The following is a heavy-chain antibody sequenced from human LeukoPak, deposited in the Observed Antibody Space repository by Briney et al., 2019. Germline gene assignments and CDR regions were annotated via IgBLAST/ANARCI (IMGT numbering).Heavy chain of an antibody. Sequence: PGGSLRLSCAASGFTFSNYAMSWVRQAPGKGLEWLSFISGSGDSTHYADSVKGRFTISRDNSKNTLYLQMNSLRAEDTAVYYCARDRALRGFDYWGQGTLVTVSS. V-gene: IGHV3-23*01. CDR3: ARDRALRGFDY. D-gene: IGHD3-10*01. J-gene: IGHJ4*02. CDR1: GFTFSNYA. CDR2: ISGSGDST.